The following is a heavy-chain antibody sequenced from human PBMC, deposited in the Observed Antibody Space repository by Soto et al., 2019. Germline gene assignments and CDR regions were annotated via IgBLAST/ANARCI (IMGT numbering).Heavy chain of an antibody. CDR2: ISWNSGSI. D-gene: IGHD3-3*01. CDR3: AKDDFWSGYALQFDP. J-gene: IGHJ5*02. CDR1: GFTFDDYA. V-gene: IGHV3-9*01. Sequence: GGSLRLSCAASGFTFDDYAMHWVRQAPGKGLEWVSGISWNSGSIGYADSVKGRFTISRDNAKNSLYLQMNSLRAEDTALYYCAKDDFWSGYALQFDPWGQGTLVTVSS.